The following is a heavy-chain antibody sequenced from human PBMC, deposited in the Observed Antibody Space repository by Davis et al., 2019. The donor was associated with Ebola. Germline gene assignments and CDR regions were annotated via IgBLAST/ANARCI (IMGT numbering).Heavy chain of an antibody. CDR2: ISAYNGNT. CDR3: ARDGALWSLYYYGMDV. V-gene: IGHV1-18*04. D-gene: IGHD3-10*01. J-gene: IGHJ6*02. Sequence: AASVKVSCKASGYTFTSYGISWVRQAPGQGLEWMGWISAYNGNTNYAQKSQGRVTMTTDTSTSTAYMELRSLRSDDTAVYYCARDGALWSLYYYGMDVWGQGTTVTVSS. CDR1: GYTFTSYG.